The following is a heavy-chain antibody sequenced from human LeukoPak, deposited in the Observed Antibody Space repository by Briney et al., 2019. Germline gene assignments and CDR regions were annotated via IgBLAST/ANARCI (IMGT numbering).Heavy chain of an antibody. D-gene: IGHD1-20*01. CDR3: ARDNFGFDY. Sequence: GRSLRLSCAASGFTFSSYGMHWVRQAPGEGLEWVAVLWSDGSNKYYADSVKGRFTISRDNSKNTLYLQMNSLRAEDTAVFYCARDNFGFDYWGQGTLVTVSS. CDR2: LWSDGSNK. J-gene: IGHJ4*02. CDR1: GFTFSSYG. V-gene: IGHV3-33*01.